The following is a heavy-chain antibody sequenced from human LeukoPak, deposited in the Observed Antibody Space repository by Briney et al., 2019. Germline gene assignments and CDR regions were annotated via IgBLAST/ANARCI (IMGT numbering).Heavy chain of an antibody. CDR2: IYYSGST. J-gene: IGHJ4*02. CDR1: GGSITSGGYY. D-gene: IGHD3-10*01. CDR3: ARITAFGGSFFDY. V-gene: IGHV4-31*03. Sequence: SETPSLTCTVFGGSITSGGYYWSWIRQHPGKGLEWIGYIYYSGSTHYNPSLKSRITISVDTSENQFSLKLSSVTAADTAVYYCARITAFGGSFFDYWGQGTLVTVSS.